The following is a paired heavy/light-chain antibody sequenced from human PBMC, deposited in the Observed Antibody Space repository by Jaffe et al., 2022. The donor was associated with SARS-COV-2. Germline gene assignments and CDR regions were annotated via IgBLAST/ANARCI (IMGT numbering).Light chain of an antibody. CDR2: EVS. CDR1: SSDVGGYNY. J-gene: IGLJ1*01. Sequence: QSALTQPASVSGSPGQSITISCTGTSSDVGGYNYVSWYQQHPGKAPKLMIYEVSNRPSGVSNRFSGSKSGNTASLTISGLQAEDEADYYCSSYTSSSTFYVFGTGTKVTVL. CDR3: SSYTSSSTFYV. V-gene: IGLV2-14*01.
Heavy chain of an antibody. D-gene: IGHD2-2*01. J-gene: IGHJ6*02. CDR1: GGSISSYY. Sequence: QVQLQESGPGLVKPSETLSLTCTVSGGSISSYYWSWIRQPPGKGLEWIGYIYYSGSTNYNPSLKSRVTISVDTSKNQFSLKLSSVTAADTAVYYCARGNYCSSTSCYGYYGMDVWGQGTTVTVSS. CDR2: IYYSGST. V-gene: IGHV4-59*01. CDR3: ARGNYCSSTSCYGYYGMDV.